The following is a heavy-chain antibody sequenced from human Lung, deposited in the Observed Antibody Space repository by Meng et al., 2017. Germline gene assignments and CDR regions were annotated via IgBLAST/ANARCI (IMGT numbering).Heavy chain of an antibody. CDR3: ARGPTTMAHDFDY. D-gene: IGHD4-11*01. V-gene: IGHV4-34*01. CDR1: GVSFSDYY. Sequence: PGLFKPSAPLSLTRVVSGVSFSDYYWRWIRQPPGKGLEWIGEINHSGSTNYNPSLESRATISVDTSQNNLSLKLSSVTAADSAVYYCARGPTTMAHDFDYWGQGTLVTVSS. CDR2: INHSGST. J-gene: IGHJ4*02.